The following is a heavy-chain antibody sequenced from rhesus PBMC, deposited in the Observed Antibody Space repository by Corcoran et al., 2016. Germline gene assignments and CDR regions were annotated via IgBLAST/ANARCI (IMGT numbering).Heavy chain of an antibody. D-gene: IGHD3-3*01. CDR2: INSGGGST. CDR1: GFTFSSYG. V-gene: IGHV3S5*01. Sequence: EVQLVETGGGLVQPGGSLKLSCAASGFTFSSYGMSWVRQAPGKGLEWVSAINSGGGSTYYTDSVKGRFTISRDNSKTTLSLQMNSLRAEDTAVYYCAKNTNFWTGYYFDYWGQGVLVTVSS. CDR3: AKNTNFWTGYYFDY. J-gene: IGHJ4*01.